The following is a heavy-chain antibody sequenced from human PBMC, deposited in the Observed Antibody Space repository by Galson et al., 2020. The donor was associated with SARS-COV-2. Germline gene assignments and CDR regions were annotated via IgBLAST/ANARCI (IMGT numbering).Heavy chain of an antibody. Sequence: ASVKVSCKASVYTFTSYGISWVRQAPGQGLEWMGWISAYNGNTNYAQKLQGRVTMTTDTSTSTAYMELRSLRSDDTAVYYCARDDWDYNYYYGMDVWGQGTTVTVSS. CDR1: VYTFTSYG. CDR2: ISAYNGNT. J-gene: IGHJ6*02. D-gene: IGHD3-9*01. V-gene: IGHV1-18*01. CDR3: ARDDWDYNYYYGMDV.